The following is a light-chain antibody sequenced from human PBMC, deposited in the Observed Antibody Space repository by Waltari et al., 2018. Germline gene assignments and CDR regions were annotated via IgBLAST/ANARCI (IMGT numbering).Light chain of an antibody. CDR3: QQYNNWPLT. Sequence: EVVMTQSPASLSVSPGEGATLSCRASQSVSNNLAWYRHKPGQAPRLLIYGAYTRATGIPARFSGSGSVTEFTLTISSLQSEDFAVYYCQQYNNWPLTFGGGTKVEIK. J-gene: IGKJ4*01. V-gene: IGKV3-15*01. CDR2: GAY. CDR1: QSVSNN.